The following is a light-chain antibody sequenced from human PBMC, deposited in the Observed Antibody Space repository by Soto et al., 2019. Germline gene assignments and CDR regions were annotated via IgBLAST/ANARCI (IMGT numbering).Light chain of an antibody. CDR2: DAS. CDR1: QSVATH. Sequence: VLTQSPGTLSLSPGARATLSCRASQSVATHLAWFQQKPGQAPRLLFFDASTRATGIPTRFSGSVSGTDFTLTISNVEPEDFAVYYCQQRSIWPYTFGQGTKLEIK. CDR3: QQRSIWPYT. J-gene: IGKJ2*01. V-gene: IGKV3-11*01.